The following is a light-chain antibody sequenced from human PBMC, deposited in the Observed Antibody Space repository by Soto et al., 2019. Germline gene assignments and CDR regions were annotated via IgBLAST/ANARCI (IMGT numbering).Light chain of an antibody. CDR2: GAS. V-gene: IGKV3-20*01. J-gene: IGKJ2*01. CDR3: QHHGNSPYT. Sequence: EIVLTQSPGTLSLSPGERATLSCRASQSVSSIYLAWYQQKPGQAPRLLIYGASSRATGIPDRFSGSGSGTDFALTISRLEPEDFAVYYWQHHGNSPYTFGQGTKVEIK. CDR1: QSVSSIY.